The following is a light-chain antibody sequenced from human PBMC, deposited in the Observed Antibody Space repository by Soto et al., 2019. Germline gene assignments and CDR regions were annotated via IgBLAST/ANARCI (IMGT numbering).Light chain of an antibody. CDR1: NSDVGGYDF. Sequence: QSALTQPASVSGSPGQSVTISCTGSNSDVGGYDFVSWYQHHPGKAPKLILYEVTKRPSGVSNRFSGSKSGNTASLSISGLQAEDDADYYCSSHTRTIPLEVIFGGGTKLTVL. J-gene: IGLJ2*01. CDR2: EVT. V-gene: IGLV2-14*01. CDR3: SSHTRTIPLEVI.